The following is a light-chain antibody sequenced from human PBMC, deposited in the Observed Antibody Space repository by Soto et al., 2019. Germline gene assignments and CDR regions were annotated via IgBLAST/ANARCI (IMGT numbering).Light chain of an antibody. J-gene: IGKJ5*01. V-gene: IGKV3-20*01. CDR1: QSVSSSY. Sequence: EIVLTQSPGTLSLSPGERATLSCRASQSVSSSYLAWYQQKPGQAPRLLIYGASSRATGIPDRFSGSGSGTDFTITISRLEHEDFAVYYCQQYGSSSITFGQGTRLEIK. CDR3: QQYGSSSIT. CDR2: GAS.